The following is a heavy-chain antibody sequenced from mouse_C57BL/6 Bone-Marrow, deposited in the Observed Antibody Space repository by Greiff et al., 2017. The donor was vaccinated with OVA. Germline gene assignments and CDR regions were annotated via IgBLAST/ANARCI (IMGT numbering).Heavy chain of an antibody. V-gene: IGHV1-82*01. Sequence: VQVVESGPELVKPGASVKISCKASGYAFSSSWMNWVKQRPGKGLEWIGRIYPGDGDTNYNGKFKGKATLTADKSSSTAYMQLSSLTSEYAAVYFCSEGYGSSDGAYWGQGTLVTVSA. J-gene: IGHJ3*01. D-gene: IGHD1-1*01. CDR1: GYAFSSSW. CDR2: IYPGDGDT. CDR3: SEGYGSSDGAY.